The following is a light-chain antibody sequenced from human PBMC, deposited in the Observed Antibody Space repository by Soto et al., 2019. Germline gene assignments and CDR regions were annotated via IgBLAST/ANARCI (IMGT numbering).Light chain of an antibody. V-gene: IGKV3-20*01. CDR2: GAS. CDR1: QSVSNNY. Sequence: ENVFTQSPGTPSPSPGGRATPSRGASQSVSNNYLAWYQQKPGQAHRLLIYGASNRATGIPDRFSGSGSGTDFTLTIRGLEPEDFAVYYCKQYGTSPRTFGQGTKVDIK. CDR3: KQYGTSPRT. J-gene: IGKJ1*01.